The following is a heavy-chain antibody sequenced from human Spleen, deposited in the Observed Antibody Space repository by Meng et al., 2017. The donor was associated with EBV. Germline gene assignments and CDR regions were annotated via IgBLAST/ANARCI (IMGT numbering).Heavy chain of an antibody. J-gene: IGHJ4*02. D-gene: IGHD4-17*01. Sequence: VQLQESDPGLVKPSQTPSLTCAVSGGSISSGGHYWSWICQPPGKGLEWIGYLYYSGSAYYNPSLKSRLTISVDTSKNQFSLKLTSVTAADTAVYYCASTTTMTSFDYWGQGTLVTVSS. V-gene: IGHV4-30-4*01. CDR3: ASTTTMTSFDY. CDR2: LYYSGSA. CDR1: GGSISSGGHY.